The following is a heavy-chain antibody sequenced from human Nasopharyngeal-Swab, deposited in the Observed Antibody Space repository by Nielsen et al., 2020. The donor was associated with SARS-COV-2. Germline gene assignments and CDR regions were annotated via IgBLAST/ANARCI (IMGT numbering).Heavy chain of an antibody. D-gene: IGHD3-3*01. Sequence: GGSLRLSCSASGFTFDDFTIHWVRQAPGKGLEWVSSVSTGGDYIHYADLVQGRFAISRDNAKDSLYLQMNSLRAEDTAIYYCARDRSGFGFDFWGQGALVTVSP. CDR2: VSTGGDYI. V-gene: IGHV3-21*01. CDR3: ARDRSGFGFDF. CDR1: GFTFDDFT. J-gene: IGHJ4*02.